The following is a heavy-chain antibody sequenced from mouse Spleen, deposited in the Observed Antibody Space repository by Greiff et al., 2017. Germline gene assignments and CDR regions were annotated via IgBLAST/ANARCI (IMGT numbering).Heavy chain of an antibody. CDR1: GYTFTDYY. V-gene: IGHV1-76*01. Sequence: VKLQESGAELVRPGASVKLSCKASGYTFTDYYINWVKQRPGQGLEWIARIYPGSGNTYYNEKFKGKATLTAEKSSSTAYMQLSSLTSEDSAVYYCTRYHGNYVAWFAYWGQGTLVTVSA. J-gene: IGHJ3*01. D-gene: IGHD2-1*01. CDR2: IYPGSGNT. CDR3: TRYHGNYVAWFAY.